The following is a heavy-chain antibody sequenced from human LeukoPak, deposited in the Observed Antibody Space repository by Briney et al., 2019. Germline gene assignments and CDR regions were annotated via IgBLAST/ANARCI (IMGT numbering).Heavy chain of an antibody. CDR1: GGTFSNYA. J-gene: IGHJ4*02. D-gene: IGHD3-3*01. Sequence: SVKVSCKASGGTFSNYAISWVRQAPGQGLEWMGGIMPTFDTADYAQKFQGRITITADESTSTVYMELSSLRSEDTAVYYCAREEERIAIFGVTNSRFDYWGQGTLVTVSS. CDR2: IMPTFDTA. CDR3: AREEERIAIFGVTNSRFDY. V-gene: IGHV1-69*13.